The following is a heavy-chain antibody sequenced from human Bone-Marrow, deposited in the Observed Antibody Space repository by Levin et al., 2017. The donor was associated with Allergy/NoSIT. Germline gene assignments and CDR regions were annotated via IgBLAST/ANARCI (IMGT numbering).Heavy chain of an antibody. Sequence: SQTLSLTCTVSGGSISSYYWSWIRQPPGKGLEWIGYIYYSGSTNYNPSLKSRVTISVDTSKNQVSLKLSSVTAADTAVYYCATREDCSSTSCLTNYYYYYMDVWGKGTTVTVSS. D-gene: IGHD2-2*01. CDR1: GGSISSYY. V-gene: IGHV4-59*01. J-gene: IGHJ6*03. CDR2: IYYSGST. CDR3: ATREDCSSTSCLTNYYYYYMDV.